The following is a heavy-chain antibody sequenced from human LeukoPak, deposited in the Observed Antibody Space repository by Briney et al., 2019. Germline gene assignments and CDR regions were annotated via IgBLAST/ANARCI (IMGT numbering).Heavy chain of an antibody. V-gene: IGHV1-46*01. Sequence: ASVKVSCKASGYIFTSYAMHWVRRAPGQGLEWMGIINPSGGTTNYAQKFQGRVTMTRDTSTSTAYMDLSSLRSEDTAVYYCARDLSHRYYHRTGYAFDYWGQGTLVTVSS. CDR3: ARDLSHRYYHRTGYAFDY. J-gene: IGHJ4*02. D-gene: IGHD3-22*01. CDR2: INPSGGTT. CDR1: GYIFTSYA.